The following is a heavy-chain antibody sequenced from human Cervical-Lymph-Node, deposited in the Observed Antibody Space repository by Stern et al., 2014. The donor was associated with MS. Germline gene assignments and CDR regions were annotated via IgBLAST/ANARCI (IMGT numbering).Heavy chain of an antibody. D-gene: IGHD1-26*01. Sequence: EVQLVESGGGLVQPGGSLRLSCTASGLTFSSYGMSWVPQAPGKGIEWGSVISGSGADTYYGDSVKGRFTISRDNSKNTLYLRMNSLRAEDTAVYYCAKESGSYDYYYFGMDVWGQGTTVIVSS. CDR2: ISGSGADT. CDR3: AKESGSYDYYYFGMDV. CDR1: GLTFSSYG. J-gene: IGHJ6*02. V-gene: IGHV3-23*04.